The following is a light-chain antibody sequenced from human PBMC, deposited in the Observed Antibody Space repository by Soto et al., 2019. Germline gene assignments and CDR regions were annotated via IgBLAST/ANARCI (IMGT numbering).Light chain of an antibody. CDR3: QQRGNWHPPIS. CDR1: QSISYS. CDR2: DAS. Sequence: EIVLTQSPATLSLSPGERATLSCRASQSISYSLAWYQQKPGQAPRLLIHDASSRVTGVPARFSGSGSETDFTLTISSLQPEDFAVYYCQQRGNWHPPISFGQGTRLEIK. V-gene: IGKV3-11*01. J-gene: IGKJ5*01.